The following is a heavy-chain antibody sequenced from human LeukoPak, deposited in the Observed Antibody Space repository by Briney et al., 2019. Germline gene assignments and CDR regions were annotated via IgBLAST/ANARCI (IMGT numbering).Heavy chain of an antibody. J-gene: IGHJ1*01. Sequence: GGSLRLSCAASGFTFSSYDIHWVRQAAGRGLEWVSTFGTTDDTYYLDSVKGRFTISRENAKNSLYLQMSSLRVGDTAVYYCAIAVSGTRYFHHWGQGTLVTVSS. D-gene: IGHD6-19*01. CDR3: AIAVSGTRYFHH. V-gene: IGHV3-13*01. CDR2: FGTTDDT. CDR1: GFTFSSYD.